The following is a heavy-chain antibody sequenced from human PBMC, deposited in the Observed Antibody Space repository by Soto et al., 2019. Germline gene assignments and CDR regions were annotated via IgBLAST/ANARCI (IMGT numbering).Heavy chain of an antibody. CDR2: IGASGSGT. CDR1: VFTFSSYS. D-gene: IGHD1-26*01. CDR3: ALRKTGSYFDY. J-gene: IGHJ4*02. Sequence: GGSLRLSRAASVFTFSSYSMSWVRQAPGKGLGWVSAIGASGSGTYYADYVKGRFTISRDNSKNTLSLQMNSLRAEDTAVYYCALRKTGSYFDYWGQGTLVTVSS. V-gene: IGHV3-23*01.